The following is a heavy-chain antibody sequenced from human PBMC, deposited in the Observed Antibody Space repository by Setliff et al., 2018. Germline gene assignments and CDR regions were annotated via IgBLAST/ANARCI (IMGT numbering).Heavy chain of an antibody. CDR1: GGSISSYY. CDR3: AREQWLDPPGYYYMDV. CDR2: IYIGGSA. J-gene: IGHJ6*03. D-gene: IGHD6-19*01. V-gene: IGHV4-4*07. Sequence: SETLSLTCTVSGGSISSYYWSWIRQPAGKGLEWIGHIYIGGSANYNPSLKSRVTMSIDTSKNQFSLKLNSVTAADMAVYYCAREQWLDPPGYYYMDVWAREPRSPSP.